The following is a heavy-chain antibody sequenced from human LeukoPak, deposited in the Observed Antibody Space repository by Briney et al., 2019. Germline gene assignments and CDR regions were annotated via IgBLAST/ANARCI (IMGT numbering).Heavy chain of an antibody. J-gene: IGHJ3*02. Sequence: PSETLSLTCTVSGGSIRSGDYYWSWIRQAPGKGLEWFGYIYYTGNTYYNLSLKSRVTISVDTSKNQFSLELSSVTAADTAVYYCARDAPSTVPGDAFDIWGQGTMVTVSS. V-gene: IGHV4-30-4*01. D-gene: IGHD4-17*01. CDR1: GGSIRSGDYY. CDR3: ARDAPSTVPGDAFDI. CDR2: IYYTGNT.